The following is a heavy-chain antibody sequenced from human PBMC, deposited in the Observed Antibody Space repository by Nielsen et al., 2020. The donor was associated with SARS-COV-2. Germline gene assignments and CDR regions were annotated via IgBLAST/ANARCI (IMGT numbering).Heavy chain of an antibody. CDR3: ARGGVAYCGGDCYSHFDY. Sequence: ASVKVSCKVSGYTLTELSMHWVRQAPGKGLEWMGGFDPEDGETIYAQKFQGRVTMTEDTSTDTAYMELSSLRSEDTAVYYCARGGVAYCGGDCYSHFDYWGQGTLVTVSS. CDR1: GYTLTELS. J-gene: IGHJ4*02. V-gene: IGHV1-24*01. CDR2: FDPEDGET. D-gene: IGHD2-21*02.